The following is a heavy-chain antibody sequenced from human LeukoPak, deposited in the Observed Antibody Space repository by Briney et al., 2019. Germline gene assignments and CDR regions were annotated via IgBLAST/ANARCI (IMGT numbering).Heavy chain of an antibody. Sequence: GASVKVSCKASGYTFTGYYMHWVRQAPGQGLEWMGWINPNSGGTNYAQKFQGRVTMTRDTSISTAYMELSRLRSDDTAVYYCATANGGYSYGYYYYYYMDVWGKGTTVTISS. V-gene: IGHV1-2*02. D-gene: IGHD5-18*01. J-gene: IGHJ6*03. CDR2: INPNSGGT. CDR1: GYTFTGYY. CDR3: ATANGGYSYGYYYYYYMDV.